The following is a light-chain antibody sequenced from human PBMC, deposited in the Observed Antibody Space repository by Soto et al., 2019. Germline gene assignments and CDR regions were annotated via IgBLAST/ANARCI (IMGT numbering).Light chain of an antibody. CDR3: QKYNSAPRT. Sequence: DIQITQSQSSLSASEGDRVTITCRASQGISNYLAWYQQKPGKVPKLLIYAASPLQSGVPSRFSGSGSGTDFTLTISSLQPEDVATYYCQKYNSAPRTFGQGTKVEIK. V-gene: IGKV1-27*01. CDR1: QGISNY. J-gene: IGKJ1*01. CDR2: AAS.